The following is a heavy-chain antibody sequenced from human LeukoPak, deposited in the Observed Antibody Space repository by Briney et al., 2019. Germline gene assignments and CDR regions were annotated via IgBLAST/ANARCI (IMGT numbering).Heavy chain of an antibody. CDR3: ARPGYCSGGSCYSQKYFQH. Sequence: PSETLSLTCAVYGGSFSGYYWSWIRQPPGKGLEWIGEINHSGSTNYNPSLKSRVTISVDTSKNQFSLKLSSVTAADTAVYYCARPGYCSGGSCYSQKYFQHWGQGTLVTVSS. J-gene: IGHJ1*01. CDR2: INHSGST. V-gene: IGHV4-34*01. CDR1: GGSFSGYY. D-gene: IGHD2-15*01.